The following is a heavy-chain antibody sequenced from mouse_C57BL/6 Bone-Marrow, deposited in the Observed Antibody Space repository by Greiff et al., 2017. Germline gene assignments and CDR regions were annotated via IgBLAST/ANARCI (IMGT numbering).Heavy chain of an antibody. V-gene: IGHV1-15*01. CDR1: GYTFTDYE. D-gene: IGHD2-12*01. CDR2: IDPETGGT. Sequence: VQVVESGAELVRPGASVTLSCKASGYTFTDYEMHWVKQTPVHGLEWIGAIDPETGGTAYNQKFKGKAILTADKSSSTAYMELRSLTSEDSAVYYCTSYSGYFDYWGQGTTLTVSS. CDR3: TSYSGYFDY. J-gene: IGHJ2*01.